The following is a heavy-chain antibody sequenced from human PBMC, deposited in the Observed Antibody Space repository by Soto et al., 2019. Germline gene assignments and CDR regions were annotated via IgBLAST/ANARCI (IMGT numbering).Heavy chain of an antibody. Sequence: GGSLRLSCAASGFTFSSYGMHWVRQAPGKGLEWVAVIWCDGSNKYYADSVKGRFTISRDNSKNTLYLQMNSLRAEDTAVYYCAKGYTAMVSFFDYWGQGTLVTVS. CDR1: GFTFSSYG. CDR3: AKGYTAMVSFFDY. CDR2: IWCDGSNK. J-gene: IGHJ4*02. D-gene: IGHD5-18*01. V-gene: IGHV3-33*06.